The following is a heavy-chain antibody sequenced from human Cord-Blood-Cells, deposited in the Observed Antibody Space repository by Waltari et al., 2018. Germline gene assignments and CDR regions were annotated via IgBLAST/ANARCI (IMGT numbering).Heavy chain of an antibody. J-gene: IGHJ3*02. CDR1: GGSFSGYY. V-gene: IGHV4-34*01. CDR3: ARRSSSFDI. CDR2: INHSGRT. Sequence: QVQLQQWGAGLLKPSETLSLTCAVYGGSFSGYYWSWSRQPPGKGLEWIGEINHSGRTNYNPSLKSRVTISVDTSKNQFSLKLSSVTAADTAVYYCARRSSSFDIWGQGTMVTVSS.